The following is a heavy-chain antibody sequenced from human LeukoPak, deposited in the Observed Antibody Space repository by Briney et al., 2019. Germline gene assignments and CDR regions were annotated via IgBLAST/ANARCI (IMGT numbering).Heavy chain of an antibody. Sequence: ASVKVSCKASGYTFTGYYMRCVRQAPGQGLGWMGWINPNSGGTNYAQKFQGRVTMTRDASISTAYMELSRLTSDDTAVYYCASGPLVGAMDYWGQGTLVTVSS. J-gene: IGHJ4*02. CDR3: ASGPLVGAMDY. CDR1: GYTFTGYY. V-gene: IGHV1-2*02. CDR2: INPNSGGT. D-gene: IGHD1-26*01.